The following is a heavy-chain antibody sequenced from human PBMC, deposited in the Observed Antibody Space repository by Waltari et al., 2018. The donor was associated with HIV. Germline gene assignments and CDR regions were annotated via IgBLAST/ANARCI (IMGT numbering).Heavy chain of an antibody. V-gene: IGHV3-7*01. J-gene: IGHJ6*02. Sequence: EEQLLESGGGLVQPGGLRRLPGVPLDSPFSRVGRIWARQALGQGPEGVDRINQGEDEKSDGDAVRGRLTVSRDEAKESLYSHMKSLRAKYTGVYYCVRADYWGRLSDEHYGLDVWGQGTTVIVSS. CDR1: DSPFSRVG. CDR2: INQGEDEK. D-gene: IGHD7-27*01. CDR3: VRADYWGRLSDEHYGLDV.